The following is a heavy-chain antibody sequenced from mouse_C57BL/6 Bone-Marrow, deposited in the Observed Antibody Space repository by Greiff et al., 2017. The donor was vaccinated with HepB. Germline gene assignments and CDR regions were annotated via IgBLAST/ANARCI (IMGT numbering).Heavy chain of an antibody. J-gene: IGHJ3*01. CDR2: IDPETGGT. D-gene: IGHD1-1*01. V-gene: IGHV1-15*01. CDR3: TRSCLLLMGFAY. Sequence: LVESGAELVRPGASVTLSCKASGYTFTDYEMHWVKQTHVHGLEWIGAIDPETGGTAYNQKFKGKAILTADKSSSTAYMELRSLTSEDSAVYYCTRSCLLLMGFAYWGQVTLVTVSA. CDR1: GYTFTDYE.